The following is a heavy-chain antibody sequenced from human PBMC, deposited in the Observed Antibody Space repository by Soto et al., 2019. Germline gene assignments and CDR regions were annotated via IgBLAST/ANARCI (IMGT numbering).Heavy chain of an antibody. CDR3: ARTLTLGYYYYYMDV. CDR2: IYYSGST. CDR1: GGSISSYY. V-gene: IGHV4-59*08. Sequence: QVQLQESGPGLVKPSETLSLTCTVSGGSISSYYWSWIRQPPGKGLEWIGYIYYSGSTNYNPSLKSRVTISVDTSKNQCSLKLSSVTAADTAVYYCARTLTLGYYYYYMDVWGKGTTVTVSS. J-gene: IGHJ6*03. D-gene: IGHD3-16*01.